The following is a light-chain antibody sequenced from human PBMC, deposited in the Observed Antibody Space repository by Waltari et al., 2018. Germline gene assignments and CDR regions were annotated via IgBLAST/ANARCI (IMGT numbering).Light chain of an antibody. CDR3: LQYNIYPRT. Sequence: DIQMTQSPSSLSASVGDRVTITCRASQGIRNSVDWFQQKPGKAPKSLIYDASTLHSGVPSRFSGSGSETDFTLTITSLQPEDFATYYCLQYNIYPRTFGEGTKVESK. CDR1: QGIRNS. J-gene: IGKJ1*01. V-gene: IGKV1-16*01. CDR2: DAS.